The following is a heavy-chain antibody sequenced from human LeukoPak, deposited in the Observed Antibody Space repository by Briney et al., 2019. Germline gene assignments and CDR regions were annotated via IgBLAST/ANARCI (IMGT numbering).Heavy chain of an antibody. CDR1: GGTFSSYV. D-gene: IGHD4-17*01. CDR3: ARGAVRYYMDV. V-gene: IGHV1-69*05. CDR2: IIPIFGTV. Sequence: SVKVSCKASGGTFSSYVISWARQAPGQGLEWMGGIIPIFGTVNYAQKFQGRVTVTRDTSTSTVYMELSSLRSEDTAVYYCARGAVRYYMDVWGKGTTVTVSS. J-gene: IGHJ6*03.